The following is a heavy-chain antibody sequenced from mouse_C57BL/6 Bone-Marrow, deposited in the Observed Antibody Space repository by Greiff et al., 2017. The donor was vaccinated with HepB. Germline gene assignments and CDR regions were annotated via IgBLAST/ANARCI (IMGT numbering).Heavy chain of an antibody. CDR2: IYPGSGNT. CDR3: AREAYYGYTWFAY. D-gene: IGHD2-9*01. J-gene: IGHJ3*01. V-gene: IGHV1-76*01. Sequence: QVQLQQSGAELVRPGASVKLSCKASGYTFTDYYINWVKQRPGQGLEWIARIYPGSGNTYYNEKFKGKATLTAEKSSSTAYMQLSSLTSEDSDVYFCAREAYYGYTWFAYWGQGTLVTVSA. CDR1: GYTFTDYY.